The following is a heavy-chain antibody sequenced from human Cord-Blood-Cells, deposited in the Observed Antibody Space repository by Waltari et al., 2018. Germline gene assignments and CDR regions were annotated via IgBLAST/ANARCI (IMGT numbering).Heavy chain of an antibody. D-gene: IGHD1-26*01. V-gene: IGHV4-59*01. Sequence: QVQLQESGPGLVKPSETLSLTCTVSGGSISSYYWSWTRPPPGKGLEWIGYIYYSGSTNYNPSLKSRVTISVDTSKNQFSLKLSSVTAADTAVYYCARGRIVGATLDWFDPWGQGTLVTVSS. CDR1: GGSISSYY. CDR2: IYYSGST. J-gene: IGHJ5*02. CDR3: ARGRIVGATLDWFDP.